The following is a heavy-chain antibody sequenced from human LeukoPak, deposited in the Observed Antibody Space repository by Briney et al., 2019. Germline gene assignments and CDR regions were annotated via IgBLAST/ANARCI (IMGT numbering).Heavy chain of an antibody. D-gene: IGHD3/OR15-3a*01. V-gene: IGHV3-7*01. CDR3: AKFWTGRPTGNAFDI. CDR1: GFTFSSYW. J-gene: IGHJ3*02. CDR2: IKQDGSEK. Sequence: GGSLGLSCAASGFTFSSYWMIWVRQAPGKGLEWVANIKQDGSEKYYVDSVKGRFTISRDNAKNSLYLQMNSLRAEDTAVYYCAKFWTGRPTGNAFDIWGQGTMVTVSS.